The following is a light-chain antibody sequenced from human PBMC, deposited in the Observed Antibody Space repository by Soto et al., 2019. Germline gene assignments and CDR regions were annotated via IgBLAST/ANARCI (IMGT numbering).Light chain of an antibody. CDR1: QHVTTTY. Sequence: IVLTQSPATLSLSPGERATLSCTASQHVTTTYIAWYQQKFGQAPRLLIYGASTRATGTPDRFTGGGFGKDYALTYSRVEHKDFAVYYCKQYDSSITFGGGTKGEMK. V-gene: IGKV3-20*01. J-gene: IGKJ4*01. CDR3: KQYDSSIT. CDR2: GAS.